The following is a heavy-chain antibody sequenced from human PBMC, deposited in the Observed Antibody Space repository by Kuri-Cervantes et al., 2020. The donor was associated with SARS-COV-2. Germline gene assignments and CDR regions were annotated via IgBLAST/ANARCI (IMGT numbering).Heavy chain of an antibody. D-gene: IGHD2-2*01. CDR2: ISPIFGTA. CDR1: GGTFSSYA. CDR3: AREYCSSTSCYGAYGMDV. Sequence: SVKVSCKASGGTFSSYAIAWVRQAPGQGLEWMGGISPIFGTANYAHKFQGRVTVTADESTSTAYMELSGLRSEDTAVYYCAREYCSSTSCYGAYGMDVWGQGTTVTVSS. V-gene: IGHV1-69*13. J-gene: IGHJ6*02.